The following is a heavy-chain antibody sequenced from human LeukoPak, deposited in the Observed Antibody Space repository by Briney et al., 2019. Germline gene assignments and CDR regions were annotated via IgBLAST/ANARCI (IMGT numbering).Heavy chain of an antibody. V-gene: IGHV3-7*03. Sequence: GGSLRLSCAVSGFTFSGFWMRWSRQAPGKGLEWVASINSDGSEGYYADVVKGRFTISRDNAKNSLYLQINSLRAEDTAVYYCARSSYSSSSSVWGQGTMVTVSS. CDR3: ARSSYSSSSSV. J-gene: IGHJ3*01. D-gene: IGHD6-6*01. CDR2: INSDGSEG. CDR1: GFTFSGFW.